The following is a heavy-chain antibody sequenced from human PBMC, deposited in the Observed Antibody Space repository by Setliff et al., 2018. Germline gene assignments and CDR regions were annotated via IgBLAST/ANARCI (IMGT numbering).Heavy chain of an antibody. D-gene: IGHD3-10*01. V-gene: IGHV3-7*03. Sequence: GGSLRLSCGASGFTFNTYWMSWVRQAPGKGLEWVANIKQDGSQKYYVDSVKGRFTISRDSARNSLYLHINSLRDEDTAVYFCARDKDHIRGFDYWGRGALVTVSS. CDR1: GFTFNTYW. CDR2: IKQDGSQK. J-gene: IGHJ4*02. CDR3: ARDKDHIRGFDY.